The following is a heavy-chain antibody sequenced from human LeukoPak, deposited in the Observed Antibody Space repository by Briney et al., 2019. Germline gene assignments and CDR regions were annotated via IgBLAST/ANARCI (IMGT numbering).Heavy chain of an antibody. CDR3: ARVRDYSNSPFNWFDA. CDR1: GYTFNHNY. V-gene: IGHV1-2*07. J-gene: IGHJ5*02. CDR2: INPNNPAT. D-gene: IGHD6-6*01. Sequence: GASVTVSCKASGYTFNHNYLHWVRQAPGQGLEWMGWINPNNPATHSSHKFQGRVTMTSDSSISTAYLEVNRLKPDDTAVYFCARVRDYSNSPFNWFDAWGQGTLVIVSS.